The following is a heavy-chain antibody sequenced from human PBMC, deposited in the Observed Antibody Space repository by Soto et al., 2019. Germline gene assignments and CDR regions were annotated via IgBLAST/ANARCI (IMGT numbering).Heavy chain of an antibody. CDR2: INHSGST. CDR1: GGSFSGYY. J-gene: IGHJ6*02. V-gene: IGHV4-34*01. D-gene: IGHD3-10*01. Sequence: QVQLQQWGAGLLKPSETLSLTCAVYGGSFSGYYWSWIRQPPGKGLEWIGEINHSGSTNYNPSLKSGVSISVDTPMNQFSLQLRSVTAADTAVYYCARSRRVWTKSGSYYGYYYYGMDVWGQGTTVTVSS. CDR3: ARSRRVWTKSGSYYGYYYYGMDV.